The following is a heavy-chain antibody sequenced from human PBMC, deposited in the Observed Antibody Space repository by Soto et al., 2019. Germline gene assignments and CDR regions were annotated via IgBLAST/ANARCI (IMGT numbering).Heavy chain of an antibody. J-gene: IGHJ5*02. CDR2: ISGSGGST. D-gene: IGHD3-3*01. CDR1: GFTFSSYA. CDR3: AKDPTQYYDFWSGKFDP. V-gene: IGHV3-23*01. Sequence: GSLRLSCAASGFTFSSYAMSWVRQAPGKGLEWVSAISGSGGSTYYADSVKGRFTISRDNSKNTLYLQMNSLRAEDTAVYYCAKDPTQYYDFWSGKFDPWGQGTLVTVSS.